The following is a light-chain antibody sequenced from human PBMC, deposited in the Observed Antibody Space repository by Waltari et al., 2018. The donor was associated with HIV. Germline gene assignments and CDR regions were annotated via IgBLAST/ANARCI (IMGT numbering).Light chain of an antibody. V-gene: IGLV2-14*01. CDR1: RSDVGCYNY. CDR3: SSYTSSSTLV. Sequence: QSALTQPASVSGSPGQSITISCTGTRSDVGCYNYVSWYQQHPGKAPKLMIYEVSNRPSGVSNRFSGSKSGNTASLTISGLQAEDEADYYCSSYTSSSTLVFGGGTKLTVL. J-gene: IGLJ2*01. CDR2: EVS.